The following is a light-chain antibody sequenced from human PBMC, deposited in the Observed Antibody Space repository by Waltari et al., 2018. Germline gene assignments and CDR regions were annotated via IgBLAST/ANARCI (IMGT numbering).Light chain of an antibody. CDR1: SRDVGRYTY. V-gene: IGLV2-11*01. J-gene: IGLJ1*01. CDR3: CSYAGSYTYV. CDR2: DVS. Sequence: QSALTQPRPVSGSPGQPVTIPCLGTSRDVGRYTYAPWYQQLPGKAPKLMIYDVSKRPSGVPDRFSGSKSGNTASLTISGLQAEDEADYYCCSYAGSYTYVFGTGTKVTVL.